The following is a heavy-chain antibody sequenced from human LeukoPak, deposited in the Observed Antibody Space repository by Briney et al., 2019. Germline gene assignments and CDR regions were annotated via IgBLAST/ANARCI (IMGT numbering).Heavy chain of an antibody. J-gene: IGHJ1*01. Sequence: GGSLRLSCAASGFTVSSNYMSWVRRAPGKGLEWVSVIDSGSNKYYADSVKGRFTISRDNAKNSLYLQMNSLRAEDTAVYYCATYSTRNAREFQSWGQGTLVTVSS. CDR3: ATYSTRNAREFQS. D-gene: IGHD2/OR15-2a*01. CDR2: IDSGSNK. V-gene: IGHV3-53*01. CDR1: GFTVSSNY.